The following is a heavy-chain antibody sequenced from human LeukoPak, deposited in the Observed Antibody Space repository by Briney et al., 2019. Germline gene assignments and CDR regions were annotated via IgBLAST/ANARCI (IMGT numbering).Heavy chain of an antibody. J-gene: IGHJ6*02. CDR3: AGSYGPYYYYYGMDV. CDR2: MNPNSGNT. D-gene: IGHD5-18*01. V-gene: IGHV1-8*02. CDR1: GYSFTSYW. Sequence: GESLKISCKGSGYSFTSYWIGWVRQATGQGLEWMGWMNPNSGNTGYAQKFQSRVTMTRNTSISTAYMELSSLRSEDTAVYYCAGSYGPYYYYYGMDVWGQGTTVTVSS.